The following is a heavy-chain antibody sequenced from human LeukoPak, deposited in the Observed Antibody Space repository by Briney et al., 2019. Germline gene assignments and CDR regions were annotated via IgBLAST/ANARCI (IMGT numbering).Heavy chain of an antibody. CDR1: GGSISSYY. CDR2: IYYSGST. V-gene: IGHV4-59*01. J-gene: IGHJ5*02. Sequence: PSETLSLTCTVSGGSISSYYWSWIRQPPGKGLEWIGYIYYSGSTNYNPSLKSRVTISVDTSKNQFSLKLSSVIAADTAVYYCARSSDWFDPWGQGTLVTVSS. CDR3: ARSSDWFDP.